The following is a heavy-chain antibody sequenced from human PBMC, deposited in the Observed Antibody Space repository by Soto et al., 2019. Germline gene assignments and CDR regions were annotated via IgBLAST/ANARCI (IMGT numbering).Heavy chain of an antibody. D-gene: IGHD3-10*01. CDR3: ARHLGWGSYYSPKPSYGMDV. J-gene: IGHJ6*02. V-gene: IGHV5-10-1*01. Sequence: GESLKISCKGSGYSFTSYWISWVRQMPGKGLEWMGRIDPSDSYTNYSPSFQGHVTISADKSISAAYLQWSSLKASDTAMYYCARHLGWGSYYSPKPSYGMDVWGQGTTVTVSS. CDR2: IDPSDSYT. CDR1: GYSFTSYW.